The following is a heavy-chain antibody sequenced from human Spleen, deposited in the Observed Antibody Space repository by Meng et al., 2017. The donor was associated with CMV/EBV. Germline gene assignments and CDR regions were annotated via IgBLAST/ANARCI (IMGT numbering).Heavy chain of an antibody. J-gene: IGHJ5*02. D-gene: IGHD5-24*01. CDR1: GFTCSSYA. CDR3: ARVMGATRGWFDP. CDR2: ISGSGGST. V-gene: IGHV3-23*01. Sequence: AASGFTCSSYAMSWVRQAPGKGLEWVSAISGSGGSTYYADSVKGRFTISRDNSKNTLYLQMNSLRAEDTAVYYCARVMGATRGWFDPWGQGTLVTVSS.